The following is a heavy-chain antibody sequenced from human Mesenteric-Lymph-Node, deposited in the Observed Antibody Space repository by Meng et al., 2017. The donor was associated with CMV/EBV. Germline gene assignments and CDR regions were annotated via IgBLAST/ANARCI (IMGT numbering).Heavy chain of an antibody. Sequence: SETLSLTCTVSGGSISSSSYYWDWIRQPPGKGLEWIGNIYYSGSTYYNPSLKSRVTISVDTSKNQFSLKLSSVTAADTAVYYCARGEKVFWSGYYSYWGQGTLVTVS. CDR1: GGSISSSSYY. V-gene: IGHV4-39*07. CDR2: IYYSGST. CDR3: ARGEKVFWSGYYSY. J-gene: IGHJ4*02. D-gene: IGHD3-3*01.